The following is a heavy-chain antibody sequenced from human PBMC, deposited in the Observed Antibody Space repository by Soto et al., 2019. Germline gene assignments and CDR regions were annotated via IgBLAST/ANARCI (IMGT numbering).Heavy chain of an antibody. CDR1: GFTFSDYQ. V-gene: IGHV3-11*01. CDR2: IGSSGLSV. CDR3: ARDLRQLLSHNYYYYYLDV. Sequence: QVHLVESGGGLVKPGGSLRLSCAASGFTFSDYQMSWIRQAPGKGLEWVSYIGSSGLSVYYEDSVKGRFTISRDNANNSSYLQMNSLRAEDSAVYYCARDLRQLLSHNYYYYYLDVWGKGTTVSVSS. D-gene: IGHD2-2*01. J-gene: IGHJ6*03.